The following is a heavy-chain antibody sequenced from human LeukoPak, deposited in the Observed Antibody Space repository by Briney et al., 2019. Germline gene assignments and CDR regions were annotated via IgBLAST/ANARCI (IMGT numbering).Heavy chain of an antibody. CDR1: GFTFSSYA. CDR3: AKGNWNSYPGWFDP. V-gene: IGHV3-23*01. Sequence: PGGSLRLSCAASGFTFSSYAMSWVRQAPGKGLQWVSAIGGSGATTWYADSVKGRFTVSGDNSKNTLYVQMNSLRAEDTAVYYCAKGNWNSYPGWFDPWGQGTLVTVSS. D-gene: IGHD1-1*01. CDR2: IGGSGATT. J-gene: IGHJ5*02.